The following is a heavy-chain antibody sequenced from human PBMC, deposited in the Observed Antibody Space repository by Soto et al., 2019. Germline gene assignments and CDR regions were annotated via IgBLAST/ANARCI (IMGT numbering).Heavy chain of an antibody. CDR3: ARPRETRYSYGFFDY. CDR1: GFTFSSYS. Sequence: GGSLRLSCAASGFTFSSYSMNWVRQAPGKGLEWVSSISSSSSYIYYADSVKGRFTISRDNAKNSLYLQMNSLRAEDTAVYYCARPRETRYSYGFFDYWGQGTLVTVSS. CDR2: ISSSSSYI. J-gene: IGHJ4*02. V-gene: IGHV3-21*01. D-gene: IGHD5-18*01.